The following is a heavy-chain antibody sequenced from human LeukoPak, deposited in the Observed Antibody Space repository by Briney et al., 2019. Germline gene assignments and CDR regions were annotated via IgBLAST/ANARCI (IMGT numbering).Heavy chain of an antibody. CDR3: ARVWFGEFYYMDV. CDR1: GYTFTGYY. V-gene: IGHV1-8*03. Sequence: GASVKVSCKASGYTFTGYYMHWVRQATGQGLEWMGWMNPNSGNTGYAQKFQGRVTITRNTSISTAYMELSSLRSEDTAAYYCARVWFGEFYYMDVWGKGTTVTVSS. CDR2: MNPNSGNT. D-gene: IGHD3-10*01. J-gene: IGHJ6*03.